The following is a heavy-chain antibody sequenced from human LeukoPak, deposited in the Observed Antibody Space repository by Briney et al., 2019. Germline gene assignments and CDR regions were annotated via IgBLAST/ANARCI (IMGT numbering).Heavy chain of an antibody. CDR3: ARGQWLASRYYYMDV. D-gene: IGHD6-19*01. Sequence: PGGSLRLSCAASGFTFSTYWMTWVRQAPGKGLEWVANIKQDGSEKYYVDSVKGRFTISRDNAKNSLYLQMNSLRAEDTAVYYCARGQWLASRYYYMDVWGKGTTVTVSS. CDR1: GFTFSTYW. CDR2: IKQDGSEK. V-gene: IGHV3-7*04. J-gene: IGHJ6*03.